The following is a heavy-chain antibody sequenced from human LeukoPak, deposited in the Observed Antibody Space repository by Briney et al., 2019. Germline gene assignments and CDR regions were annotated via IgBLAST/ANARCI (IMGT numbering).Heavy chain of an antibody. J-gene: IGHJ4*02. V-gene: IGHV4-39*01. D-gene: IGHD1-26*01. CDR3: AKTTGRGTVDPGTSGYITF. CDR2: IHYSGST. CDR1: GGSISSSNYY. Sequence: PSETLSLTCTVSGGSISSSNYYWDWVRQPPGQGLEWIGSIHYSGSTYYNPSLRGRVTISVDTSKNQFSLKMSSVTAADTAVYYCAKTTGRGTVDPGTSGYITFWGQGTLVTVSS.